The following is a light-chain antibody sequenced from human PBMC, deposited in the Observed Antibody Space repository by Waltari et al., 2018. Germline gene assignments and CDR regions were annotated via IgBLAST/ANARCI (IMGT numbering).Light chain of an antibody. V-gene: IGKV3-15*01. J-gene: IGKJ1*01. Sequence: EIVMTQSPATLSVSPGERATLSCWASQSVSSDLAWYQHKPGQAPRLLISGASTRATGIPATFSGSGSGTEFTLTISSLQSDDFAFYYCQQYSDWPQTFGQGTKVEIK. CDR2: GAS. CDR3: QQYSDWPQT. CDR1: QSVSSD.